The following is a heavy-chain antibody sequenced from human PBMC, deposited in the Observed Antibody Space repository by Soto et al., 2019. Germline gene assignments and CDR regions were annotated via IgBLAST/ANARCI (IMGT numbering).Heavy chain of an antibody. J-gene: IGHJ6*02. CDR1: GGTFSSYA. V-gene: IGHV1-69*13. Sequence: ASVKVSCKASGGTFSSYAISWVRQAPGQGLEWMGGIIPIFGTANYAQKFQGRVTITADESTSTAYMELSSLRSEDTAVYYCARADTTAFLNYYYYGMDVWGQGTTVTVSS. CDR3: ARADTTAFLNYYYYGMDV. D-gene: IGHD1-1*01. CDR2: IIPIFGTA.